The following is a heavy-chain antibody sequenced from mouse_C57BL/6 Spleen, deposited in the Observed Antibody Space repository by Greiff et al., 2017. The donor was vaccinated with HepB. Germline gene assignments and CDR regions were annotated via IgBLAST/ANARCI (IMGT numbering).Heavy chain of an antibody. V-gene: IGHV6-6*01. CDR3: TRPYGKGAMDY. D-gene: IGHD2-1*01. CDR1: GFTFSDAW. J-gene: IGHJ4*01. CDR2: IRNKANNHAT. Sequence: EVQLVESGGGLVQPGGSMKLSCAASGFTFSDAWMDWVRQSPEKGLEWVAEIRNKANNHATYYAESVKGRFTISRDDSKSSVYLQMNSLRAEDTVIYYCTRPYGKGAMDYWGQGTSVTVSS.